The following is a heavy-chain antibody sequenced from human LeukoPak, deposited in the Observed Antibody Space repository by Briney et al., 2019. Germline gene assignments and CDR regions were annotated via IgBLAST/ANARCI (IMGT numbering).Heavy chain of an antibody. CDR3: ARSLGPPSSTFDC. Sequence: PSETLSLTCTVSGGSISSYYWSWIRQPPGKGLEWIGYIYYSGSTNYNPSLKSRVTISVDTSKNQFSLKLSSVTAADTAVYYCARSLGPPSSTFDCWGQGTLVTVSS. CDR1: GGSISSYY. V-gene: IGHV4-59*01. J-gene: IGHJ4*02. CDR2: IYYSGST. D-gene: IGHD3-16*01.